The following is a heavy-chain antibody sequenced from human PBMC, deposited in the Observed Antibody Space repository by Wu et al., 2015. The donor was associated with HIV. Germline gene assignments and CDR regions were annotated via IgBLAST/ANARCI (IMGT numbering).Heavy chain of an antibody. D-gene: IGHD3-3*01. CDR2: ISAYNGKT. CDR1: GYTFTSYG. CDR3: ARDRKDYYVFLEWLLYQSFIQGPGSDP. Sequence: QVQLVQSGAEVKKPGASVKVSCKASGYTFTSYGISWVRQAPGQGLEWMGWISAYNGKTNYAQKLQDRVTMTTDTSTSTAYMELRSLRSDDTAVYYCARDRKDYYVFLEWLLYQSFIQGPGSDPWGQGTLVTVSS. V-gene: IGHV1-18*01. J-gene: IGHJ5*02.